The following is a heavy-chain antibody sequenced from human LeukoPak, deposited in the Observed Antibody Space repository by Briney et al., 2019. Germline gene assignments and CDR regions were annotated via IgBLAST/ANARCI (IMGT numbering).Heavy chain of an antibody. V-gene: IGHV3-23*01. CDR2: ISYTGDYT. CDR1: GFTFSNFA. D-gene: IGHD1-14*01. CDR3: ATTNHFDY. J-gene: IGHJ4*02. Sequence: GGSLRLSCAASGFTFSNFAMNWVRQAPGKGLEWVSTISYTGDYTYYADAVKGRFTIFRDNSKNTLYLQMNSLRVEDTAVYYCATTNHFDYWGQGTLVTVS.